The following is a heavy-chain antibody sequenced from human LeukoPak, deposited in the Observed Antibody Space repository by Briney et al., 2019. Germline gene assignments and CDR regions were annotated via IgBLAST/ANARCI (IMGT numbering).Heavy chain of an antibody. CDR1: GYSISSGYY. Sequence: SETLSLTCTVSGYSISSGYYWDWIRQPPGKGLEWIGSIYHSGSTYYNSSLKSRVTISVDTSKNQFSLKLSSVTAADTAVYYCARRPKPRSKITLILTGTGGAFDIWGQGTMVTVSS. CDR3: ARRPKPRSKITLILTGTGGAFDI. J-gene: IGHJ3*02. CDR2: IYHSGST. D-gene: IGHD3-9*01. V-gene: IGHV4-38-2*02.